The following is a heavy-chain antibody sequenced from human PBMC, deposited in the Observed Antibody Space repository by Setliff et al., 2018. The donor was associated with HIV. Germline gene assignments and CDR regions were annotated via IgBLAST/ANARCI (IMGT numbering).Heavy chain of an antibody. V-gene: IGHV4-31*03. J-gene: IGHJ4*02. CDR1: GGSISSGGYY. D-gene: IGHD3-3*01. CDR3: ARGGLGVVTSFDS. CDR2: IHYSGNT. Sequence: SETLSLTCTVSGGSISSGGYYWSWIRQHPGKGLKWIGYIHYSGNTYNNPSLNSRISISVDMSKNKFSLKLSSLTAADTAVYYCARGGLGVVTSFDSWGPGTLVTVSS.